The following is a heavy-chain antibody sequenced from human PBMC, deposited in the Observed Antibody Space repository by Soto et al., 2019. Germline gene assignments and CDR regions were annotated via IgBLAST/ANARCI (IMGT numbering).Heavy chain of an antibody. J-gene: IGHJ5*02. CDR3: ARGRLDILTGPRRFDP. CDR2: IYYSGST. CDR1: GGSISSGDYY. D-gene: IGHD3-9*01. Sequence: QVQLQESGPGLVKPSQTLSLTCTVSGGSISSGDYYWSWIRQPPGKGLEWIGYIYYSGSTYYNPSLKSRVTIAVDTSTNQFSLKLSSVTAADTAVYYCARGRLDILTGPRRFDPWGQGTLVTVSS. V-gene: IGHV4-30-4*01.